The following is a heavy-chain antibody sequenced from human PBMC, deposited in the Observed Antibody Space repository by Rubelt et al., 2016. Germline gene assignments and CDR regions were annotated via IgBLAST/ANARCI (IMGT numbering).Heavy chain of an antibody. D-gene: IGHD1-26*01. CDR1: GYTLTELS. CDR3: ARESGIGGSYSHDAFDI. V-gene: IGHV1-24*01. CDR2: FDPDDGNT. Sequence: QVQLVQSEAEVQKPGASVTVSCKVSGYTLTELSMHWVRQAPGTGRDGMGGFDPDDGNTSYAQKFQVRVTMTEETSTDTAYMGLSSLRSEDTAVYYCARESGIGGSYSHDAFDIWGQGTMFTVSS. J-gene: IGHJ3*02.